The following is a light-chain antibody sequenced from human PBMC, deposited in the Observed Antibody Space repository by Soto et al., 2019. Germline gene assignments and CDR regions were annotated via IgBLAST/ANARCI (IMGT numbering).Light chain of an antibody. CDR3: QQLNTYPST. CDR2: SAS. CDR1: QDINKI. J-gene: IGKJ2*01. Sequence: IQLTQSPSPLSASVGDRVTITCRASQDINKILAWFQQNPGKAPQLLVYSASTLQSAVPSRLSGSGSGTAFAPTISSLQPEDFATYYCQQLNTYPSTFGQGTKLEIK. V-gene: IGKV1-9*01.